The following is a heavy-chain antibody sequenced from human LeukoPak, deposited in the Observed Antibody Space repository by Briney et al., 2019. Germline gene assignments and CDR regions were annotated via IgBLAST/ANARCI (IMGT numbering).Heavy chain of an antibody. V-gene: IGHV4-39*07. D-gene: IGHD3-22*01. CDR2: IYYSGST. Sequence: SETLSLTCTVSGGSISSSSYYWGWIRQPPGKGLEWIGSIYYSGSTYYNPSLKSRVTISVDTSKNQFSLKLSSVTAADTAVYYCARVNYDSSGYYYSDYWGQGTLVTVSS. CDR1: GGSISSSSYY. J-gene: IGHJ4*02. CDR3: ARVNYDSSGYYYSDY.